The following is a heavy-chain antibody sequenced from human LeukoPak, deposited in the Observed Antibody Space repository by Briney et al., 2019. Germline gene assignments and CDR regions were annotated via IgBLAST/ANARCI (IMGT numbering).Heavy chain of an antibody. J-gene: IGHJ4*02. D-gene: IGHD3-10*01. Sequence: GGSLRLSCAASGFTFTSYSMNWVRQAPGRGLEWVSSISSSSTYIYYADSVKGRFTISRDNAKNSLYLQMNSLRAEDTAVYYCARLSGSYCFDYWGQEALVTVSS. V-gene: IGHV3-21*01. CDR2: ISSSSTYI. CDR1: GFTFTSYS. CDR3: ARLSGSYCFDY.